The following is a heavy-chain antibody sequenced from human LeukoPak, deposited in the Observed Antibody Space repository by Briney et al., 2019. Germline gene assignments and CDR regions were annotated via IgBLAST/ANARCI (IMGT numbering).Heavy chain of an antibody. CDR2: INPNSGGT. CDR1: GYTFTGYY. J-gene: IGHJ4*02. V-gene: IGHV1-2*06. D-gene: IGHD4-17*01. Sequence: ASVKVSCKASGYTFTGYYMHWVRQAPGQGLEWMGRINPNSGGTNYAQKFQGRVTMTRDTSISTAYMELSRLRSDDTAVYYCARTTRLYGDLPGDYWGQGTLSPSPQ. CDR3: ARTTRLYGDLPGDY.